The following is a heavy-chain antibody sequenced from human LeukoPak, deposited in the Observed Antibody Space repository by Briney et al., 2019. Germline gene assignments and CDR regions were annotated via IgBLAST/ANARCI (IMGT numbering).Heavy chain of an antibody. D-gene: IGHD5-18*01. CDR2: IWYDGSNK. Sequence: PGGSLRLSCAASGFTFSSYGMHWVRQAPGKGLEWVAVIWYDGSNKYYADSVKGRFTISRDNSKNTLYLQMNSLRAEDTAVYYCAKDSDSYASDYYFDYWGQGTLVTVSS. CDR1: GFTFSSYG. J-gene: IGHJ4*02. V-gene: IGHV3-30*02. CDR3: AKDSDSYASDYYFDY.